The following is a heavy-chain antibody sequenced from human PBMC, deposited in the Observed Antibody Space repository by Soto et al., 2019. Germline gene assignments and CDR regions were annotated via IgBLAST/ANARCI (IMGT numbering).Heavy chain of an antibody. CDR3: ARAPQLVAPAATGFDS. CDR1: GFPFSTYS. D-gene: IGHD2-2*01. CDR2: ISASTLTI. V-gene: IGHV3-48*02. Sequence: PGGSLRLSCAASGFPFSTYSMSWVRQAPGKGLEWISYISASTLTIFYADSVKGRFTISRDTAQNSLYLQMNSLRDEDTAVYYCARAPQLVAPAATGFDSWVQGTLVTVSS. J-gene: IGHJ4*02.